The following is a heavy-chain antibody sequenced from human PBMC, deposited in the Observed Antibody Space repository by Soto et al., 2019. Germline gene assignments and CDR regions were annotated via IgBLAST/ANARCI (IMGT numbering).Heavy chain of an antibody. J-gene: IGHJ5*02. CDR3: ARGRSFSYDSTPPPMFDP. Sequence: GGSLRLSCAGSGFTFSTFDIHWVRQAPGKGLEWVSGIGTLSDTFYAASVQGRFTISRQNAKNSVYLQMNSLRAGDTAFYYCARGRSFSYDSTPPPMFDPWGQGTLVTAPQ. D-gene: IGHD3-10*01. CDR2: IGTLSDT. V-gene: IGHV3-13*01. CDR1: GFTFSTFD.